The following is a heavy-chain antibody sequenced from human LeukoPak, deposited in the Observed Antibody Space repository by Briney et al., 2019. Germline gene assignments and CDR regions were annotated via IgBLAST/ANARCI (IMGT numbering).Heavy chain of an antibody. CDR1: GGTFSSYA. CDR3: ARDSSSSQLGAFDI. D-gene: IGHD6-6*01. CDR2: INPSGGGT. J-gene: IGHJ3*02. Sequence: ASVKVSCKASGGTFSSYAISWVRQAPGQGLEWMGIINPSGGGTSYAQKFQGRVTMTRDMSTSTVYMELSSLRSEDTAVYYCARDSSSSQLGAFDIWGQGTMVTVSS. V-gene: IGHV1-46*01.